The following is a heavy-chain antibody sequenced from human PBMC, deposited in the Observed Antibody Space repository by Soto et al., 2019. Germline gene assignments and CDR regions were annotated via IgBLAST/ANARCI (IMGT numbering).Heavy chain of an antibody. J-gene: IGHJ3*02. V-gene: IGHV3-13*01. Sequence: HPGGSLRLSCAASGFTFSSYAMHWVRQATGKGLEWVSAIGTAGDTYYPGSVKGRFTTSRENAKNSLYLQMNSLRAGDTAVYYCARGRSYGYYDFWSGPLAPIPNGGADAFDIWGQGTMVTVSS. D-gene: IGHD3-3*01. CDR3: ARGRSYGYYDFWSGPLAPIPNGGADAFDI. CDR2: IGTAGDT. CDR1: GFTFSSYA.